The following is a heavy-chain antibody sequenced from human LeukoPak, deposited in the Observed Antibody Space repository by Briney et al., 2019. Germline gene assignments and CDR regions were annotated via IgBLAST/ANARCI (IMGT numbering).Heavy chain of an antibody. V-gene: IGHV3-48*03. D-gene: IGHD5-12*01. CDR2: ISSSGSTI. Sequence: GGSLRLSCAASGFTFSSYEMNWVRQAPGKGLEWVSYISSSGSTIYYADSVKGRFTISRDNAKNSLYLQMNSLRAEDTAVYYCAREFGYGSSWFDPWGQGTLVTVSS. CDR1: GFTFSSYE. CDR3: AREFGYGSSWFDP. J-gene: IGHJ5*02.